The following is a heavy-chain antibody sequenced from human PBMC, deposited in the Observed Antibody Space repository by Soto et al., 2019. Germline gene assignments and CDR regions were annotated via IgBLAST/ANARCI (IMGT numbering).Heavy chain of an antibody. V-gene: IGHV4-31*03. J-gene: IGHJ4*02. CDR3: ARVYYDIIVVFDY. Sequence: SETLSLTCTVSGGSISSGGYYWSWIRQHPGKGLEWIGYIYYSGSTYYNPSLKSRVTISVDTSKNQFSLKLSSVTAADTAVYYCARVYYDIIVVFDYWGQGTLVTVSS. D-gene: IGHD3-9*01. CDR1: GGSISSGGYY. CDR2: IYYSGST.